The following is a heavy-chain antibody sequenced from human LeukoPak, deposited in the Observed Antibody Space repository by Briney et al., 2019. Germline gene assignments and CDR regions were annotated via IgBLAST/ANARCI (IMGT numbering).Heavy chain of an antibody. CDR2: ITSSGNTM. J-gene: IGHJ5*02. CDR3: ARLRSKYWFDP. D-gene: IGHD4-11*01. V-gene: IGHV3-48*03. Sequence: GGSLRLSCAASGFTFSSYEMNWVRQAPGKWLEWVSFITSSGNTMYYADSVKGRFTISRDSAKNSLYLQTNSLRADDTAVYYCARLRSKYWFDPWGQGTLVTVSS. CDR1: GFTFSSYE.